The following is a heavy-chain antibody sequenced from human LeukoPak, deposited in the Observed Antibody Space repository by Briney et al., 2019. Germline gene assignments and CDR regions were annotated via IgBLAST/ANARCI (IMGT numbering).Heavy chain of an antibody. D-gene: IGHD1-14*01. V-gene: IGHV3-23*01. CDR1: GFTFSTYT. Sequence: GGSLRLSCAASGFTFSTYTMNWVRQAPGKGLEWVSGIYGSGGASFYADSVKGRFTISRDNSQNTVFLQMDSLRDEDTALYYCAKDLRKDGIWDIDYWGLGTLVTVSS. J-gene: IGHJ4*02. CDR3: AKDLRKDGIWDIDY. CDR2: IYGSGGAS.